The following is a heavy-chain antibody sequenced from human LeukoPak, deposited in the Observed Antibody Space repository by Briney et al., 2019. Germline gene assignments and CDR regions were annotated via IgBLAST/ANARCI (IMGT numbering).Heavy chain of an antibody. D-gene: IGHD3-3*01. CDR3: ARSYVLRFLEWLSPDYFDY. J-gene: IGHJ4*02. Sequence: SETLSLTCAVYGGSFSGYYWSWIRQPPGKGLEWIGEINHSGSTNYNPSLKSRVTISVDMSKNQFSLKLSSVTAADTAVYYCARSYVLRFLEWLSPDYFDYWGQGTLVTVSS. V-gene: IGHV4-34*01. CDR1: GGSFSGYY. CDR2: INHSGST.